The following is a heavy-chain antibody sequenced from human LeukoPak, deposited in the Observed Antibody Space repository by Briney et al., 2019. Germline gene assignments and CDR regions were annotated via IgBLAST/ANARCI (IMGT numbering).Heavy chain of an antibody. CDR3: ARGILPPEPTYYFDY. V-gene: IGHV4-30-2*01. CDR1: GGSISSAGYS. D-gene: IGHD2-15*01. CDR2: IYQGENP. Sequence: PSETLSLTCTVSGGSISSAGYSWSWIRQPPGKGLEYIGYIYQGENPYYNPALESRVSISVDWSKNHFSLNLSSVTAADTAVYYCARGILPPEPTYYFDYWGQGTLVTVSS. J-gene: IGHJ4*02.